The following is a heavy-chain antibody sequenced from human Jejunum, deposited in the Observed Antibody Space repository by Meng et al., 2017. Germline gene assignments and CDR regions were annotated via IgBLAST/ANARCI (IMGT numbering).Heavy chain of an antibody. Sequence: VQLVEVGGGLVKPGGSLRLVCEVSGLTFSDFSMSWIRQAPGKGLEWISYISTSIITTYYADSVKGRFTISRDNAKNSLYLQMNNLRAEDTAVYYCAAMDTIVGALDIWGQGTVVTVSS. V-gene: IGHV3-11*04. CDR3: AAMDTIVGALDI. CDR2: ISTSIITT. D-gene: IGHD1-26*01. J-gene: IGHJ3*02. CDR1: GLTFSDFS.